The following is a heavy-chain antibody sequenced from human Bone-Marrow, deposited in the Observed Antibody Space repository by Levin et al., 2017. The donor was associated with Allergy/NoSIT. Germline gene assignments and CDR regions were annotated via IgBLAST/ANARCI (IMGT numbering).Heavy chain of an antibody. V-gene: IGHV4-59*11. J-gene: IGHJ4*02. D-gene: IGHD3-9*01. CDR1: GVTIDGHY. Sequence: SETLSLTCTVSGVTIDGHYWSWIRQPPGKGLEWIGHIHYTGNTNYNPSLKSRVTIILDTSSSQFSLHLNSVTAADTAVYYCARVSARYYDVLTNYFDYWGLGTLVTVSS. CDR3: ARVSARYYDVLTNYFDY. CDR2: IHYTGNT.